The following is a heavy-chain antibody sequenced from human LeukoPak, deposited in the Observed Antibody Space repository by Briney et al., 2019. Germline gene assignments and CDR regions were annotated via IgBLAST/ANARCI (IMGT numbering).Heavy chain of an antibody. CDR3: ARQDWRCAAFDI. Sequence: TSETLSLTCTVSGGSISSYYWSWIRQPLGKGLEWIGYIYYSGSTNNNPSLKSRVTNSVDTSKNQCSLRLSSLTAADTAVYYCARQDWRCAAFDIWGQGTMVTVSS. CDR1: GGSISSYY. V-gene: IGHV4-59*08. D-gene: IGHD2-21*01. CDR2: IYYSGST. J-gene: IGHJ3*02.